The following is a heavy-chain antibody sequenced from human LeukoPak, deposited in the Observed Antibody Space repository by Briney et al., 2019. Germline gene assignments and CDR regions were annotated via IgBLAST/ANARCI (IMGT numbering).Heavy chain of an antibody. CDR1: GFTFSSYG. J-gene: IGHJ4*02. V-gene: IGHV3-30*02. CDR2: IRYDGTTK. CDR3: ARGIAARPYYFDY. Sequence: PGGSLRLSCAASGFTFSSYGMHWVRQAPGKGLEWVAFIRYDGTTKNYADSVKGRFTISRDNSKNSLYLQMNSLRVEDTAVYYCARGIAARPYYFDYWGQGTLVTVSS. D-gene: IGHD6-6*01.